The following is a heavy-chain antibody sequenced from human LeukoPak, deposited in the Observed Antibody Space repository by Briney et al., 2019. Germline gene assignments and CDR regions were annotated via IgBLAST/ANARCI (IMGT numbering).Heavy chain of an antibody. D-gene: IGHD3-22*01. CDR2: ISAYNGNT. CDR3: ARDLGRDSSGSDFDY. J-gene: IGHJ4*02. V-gene: IGHV1-18*01. CDR1: GYTFTSYG. Sequence: APVKVSCKASGYTFTSYGISWVRQAPGQGLEWMGWISAYNGNTNYAQKLQGRVTMTTDTSTSTAYMELRSLRSDDTAVYYCARDLGRDSSGSDFDYWGQGTLVTVSS.